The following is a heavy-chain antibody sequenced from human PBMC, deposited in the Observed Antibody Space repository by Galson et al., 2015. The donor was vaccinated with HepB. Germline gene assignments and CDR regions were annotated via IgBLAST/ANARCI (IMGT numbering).Heavy chain of an antibody. CDR1: GFTFSSYW. V-gene: IGHV3-7*03. CDR3: ARDHWYYYDSSGYYLL. J-gene: IGHJ4*02. CDR2: IKQDGSEK. Sequence: SLRLSCAASGFTFSSYWMSWVRQAPGKGLEWVANIKQDGSEKYYVDSVKGRFTISRDNAKNSLYLQMNSLRAEDTAVYYCARDHWYYYDSSGYYLLWGQGTLVTVSS. D-gene: IGHD3-22*01.